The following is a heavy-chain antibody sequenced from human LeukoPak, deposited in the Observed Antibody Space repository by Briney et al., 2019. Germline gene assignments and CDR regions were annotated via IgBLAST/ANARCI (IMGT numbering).Heavy chain of an antibody. CDR1: GGSISGYY. CDR2: IYTSGNA. D-gene: IGHD6-13*01. Sequence: PSETLSLTCTVSGGSISGYYWSWIRQPAGKGLEWIGRIYTSGNANYNPSLRSRVTMSLDTSKSQFSLKLSSVTAADTAVYYCARDGAGTSGWFDPWGPGNLVTV. J-gene: IGHJ5*02. V-gene: IGHV4-4*07. CDR3: ARDGAGTSGWFDP.